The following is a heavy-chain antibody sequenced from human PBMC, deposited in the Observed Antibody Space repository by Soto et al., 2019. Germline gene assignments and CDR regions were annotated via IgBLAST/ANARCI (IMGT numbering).Heavy chain of an antibody. D-gene: IGHD2-15*01. CDR2: ITSSSTI. V-gene: IGHV3-48*02. J-gene: IGHJ6*02. CDR3: ARDNCSGGSCQRYYYYYGMDV. CDR1: GFTFSSYS. Sequence: PVGSLRLSCAASGFTFSSYSMNWVRQAPGKGLEWVSYITSSSTIYYADSVKGRFTISRDNAKNSLYLQMNSLRDEDTAVYYCARDNCSGGSCQRYYYYYGMDVWGQGTTVTVSS.